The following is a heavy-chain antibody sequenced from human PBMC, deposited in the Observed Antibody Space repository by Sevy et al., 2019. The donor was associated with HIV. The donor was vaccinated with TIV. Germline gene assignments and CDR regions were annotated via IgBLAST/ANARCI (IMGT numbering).Heavy chain of an antibody. Sequence: GGSLRLSCKPSGFTFISYAMSWVRRAPGKGLEWVSTIYGSSGGTYYADSVKGRFTISRDNSKNTLYLQMNSLRTEDTAVYYCAGERYDSSGSFDAFDIWGQGTMVTVSS. V-gene: IGHV3-23*01. CDR3: AGERYDSSGSFDAFDI. J-gene: IGHJ3*02. CDR2: IYGSSGGT. CDR1: GFTFISYA. D-gene: IGHD3-22*01.